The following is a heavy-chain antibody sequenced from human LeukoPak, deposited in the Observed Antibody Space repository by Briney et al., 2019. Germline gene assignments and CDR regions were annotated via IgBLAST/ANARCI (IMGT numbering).Heavy chain of an antibody. J-gene: IGHJ3*02. Sequence: GRSLRLSCAASGFTFDDYAMHWVRQAPGKGLEWVSGINWNTNSIKYADSVKGRSTISRDNAKNSLYLQMNSLRAEDTAFYYCAKGSSGWSTDAFDIWGQGTMVTVSS. D-gene: IGHD6-19*01. V-gene: IGHV3-9*01. CDR2: INWNTNSI. CDR1: GFTFDDYA. CDR3: AKGSSGWSTDAFDI.